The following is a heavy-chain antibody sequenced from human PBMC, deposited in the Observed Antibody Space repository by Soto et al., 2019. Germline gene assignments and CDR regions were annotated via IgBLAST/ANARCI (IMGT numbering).Heavy chain of an antibody. J-gene: IGHJ4*02. CDR3: ARDGEDYYDPNGHSY. D-gene: IGHD3-22*01. Sequence: SETLSLTCAVSGGSISSGGYSWSWIRQPPGKGLEWIGYIYHSGSTYYNPSLKSRVTISVDRSKNQFSLKLSSVTAADTAVYYCARDGEDYYDPNGHSYRGQGTLVTVSS. V-gene: IGHV4-30-2*01. CDR2: IYHSGST. CDR1: GGSISSGGYS.